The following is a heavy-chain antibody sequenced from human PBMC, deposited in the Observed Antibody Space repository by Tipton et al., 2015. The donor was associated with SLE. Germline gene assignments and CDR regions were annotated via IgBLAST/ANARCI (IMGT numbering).Heavy chain of an antibody. J-gene: IGHJ6*02. D-gene: IGHD4-23*01. CDR3: ARPYGGNPVASYGMDV. CDR2: IYYSGST. CDR1: GVSIRSSSYY. Sequence: TLSLTCTVSGVSIRSSSYYWGWIRQPPGKGLEWIGSIYYSGSTYYNPSLKSRVTISVDTSKNQFSLKLSSVTAADTAVYYCARPYGGNPVASYGMDVWGQGTTVTVSS. V-gene: IGHV4-39*01.